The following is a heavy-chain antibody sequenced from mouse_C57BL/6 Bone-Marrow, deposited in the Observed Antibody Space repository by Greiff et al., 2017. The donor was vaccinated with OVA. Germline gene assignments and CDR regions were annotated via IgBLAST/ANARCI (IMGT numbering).Heavy chain of an antibody. CDR3: ARDGTFYFDY. CDR1: GYTFTSYW. Sequence: QVQLQQPGAELVKPGASVKLSCKASGYTFTSYWMQWVKQRPGQGLEWIGEIDPSDSYTNYNQKFKGKATLTVDTSSSTAYMQLSSLTSEDSAVYYCARDGTFYFDYWGQGTTLTGSS. D-gene: IGHD4-1*01. J-gene: IGHJ2*01. V-gene: IGHV1-50*01. CDR2: IDPSDSYT.